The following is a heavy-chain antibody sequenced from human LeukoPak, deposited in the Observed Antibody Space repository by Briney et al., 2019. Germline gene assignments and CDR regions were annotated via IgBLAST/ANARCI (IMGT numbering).Heavy chain of an antibody. D-gene: IGHD3-22*01. CDR2: IYYSGST. V-gene: IGHV4-39*01. Sequence: PSETLSLTCTVSGGSISGGSYYWGWIRQPPGKGLEWIGSIYYSGSTYYNPSLKSRVTISVDTSKNQFSLKLSSVTAADTAVYYCARHYYDSSGYGYPWGQGTLVTVSS. CDR3: ARHYYDSSGYGYP. J-gene: IGHJ5*02. CDR1: GGSISGGSYY.